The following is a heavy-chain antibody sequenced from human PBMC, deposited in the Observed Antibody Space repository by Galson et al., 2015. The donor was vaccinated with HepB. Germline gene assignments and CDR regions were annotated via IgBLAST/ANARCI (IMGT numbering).Heavy chain of an antibody. CDR2: ISSSSSYI. CDR1: GFTFSSYS. D-gene: IGHD6-19*01. CDR3: ARDPSSGWYRAIYYYYGMDV. J-gene: IGHJ6*02. V-gene: IGHV3-21*01. Sequence: SLRLSCAASGFTFSSYSMNWVRQAPGKGLEWVSSISSSSSYIYYADSVKGRFTISRDNAKNSLYLQMNSPRAEDTAVYYCARDPSSGWYRAIYYYYGMDVWGQGTTVTVSS.